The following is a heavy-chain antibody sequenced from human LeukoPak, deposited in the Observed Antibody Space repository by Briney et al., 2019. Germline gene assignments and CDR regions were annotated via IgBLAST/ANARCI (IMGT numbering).Heavy chain of an antibody. V-gene: IGHV1-8*03. CDR3: ARAPIRGGVYYYYYYMDV. D-gene: IGHD3-16*01. J-gene: IGHJ6*03. CDR1: GYTFSDYY. CDR2: MNPNSGNT. Sequence: ASVKVSCKTSGYTFSDYYIHWIRQAPGQGLEWVGWMNPNSGNTGYAQKFQGRVTITRNTSISTAYMELSSLRSEDTAVYYCARAPIRGGVYYYYYYMDVWGKGTTVTISS.